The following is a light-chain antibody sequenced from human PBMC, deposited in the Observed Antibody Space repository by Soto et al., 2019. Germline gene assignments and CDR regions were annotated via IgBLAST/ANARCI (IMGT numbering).Light chain of an antibody. V-gene: IGLV2-23*02. CDR2: EVS. CDR1: SSDVGSYNL. J-gene: IGLJ1*01. Sequence: QSALTQPASVSGSPGQSITLSCTGTSSDVGSYNLVSWYQQHPGKAPKLMIYEVSKRPSGVSNRFSGSKSGNTASLTISGLQAEDEAAYYCCSYPGSSFFYVFGTGTKVTVL. CDR3: CSYPGSSFFYV.